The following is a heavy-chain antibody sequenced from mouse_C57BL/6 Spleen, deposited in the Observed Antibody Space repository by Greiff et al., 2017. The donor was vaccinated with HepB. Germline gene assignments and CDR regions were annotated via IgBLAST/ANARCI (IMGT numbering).Heavy chain of an antibody. Sequence: VQLQQSGAELARPGASVKLSCKASGYTFTSYGISWVKQRTGQGLEWIGEIYPRSGNTYYNEKFKGKATLTADKSSSTAYMELRSLPSEDSAVYFCARSQLGSYYYAMDYWGQGTSVTVSS. CDR2: IYPRSGNT. D-gene: IGHD4-1*02. V-gene: IGHV1-81*01. CDR1: GYTFTSYG. J-gene: IGHJ4*01. CDR3: ARSQLGSYYYAMDY.